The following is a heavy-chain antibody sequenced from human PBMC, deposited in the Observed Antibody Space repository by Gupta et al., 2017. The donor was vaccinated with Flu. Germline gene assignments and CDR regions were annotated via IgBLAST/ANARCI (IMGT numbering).Heavy chain of an antibody. CDR3: ASQRRIAVAGTGSEEPT. D-gene: IGHD6-19*01. V-gene: IGHV3-23*01. J-gene: IGHJ5*02. CDR2: ISGSGGST. Sequence: EVQLLESGGGLVQPGGSLRLSCAASGFTFSSYAMSWVRQAPGKGLEWVSAISGSGGSTYYADSVKGRFTISRDNSKNTLYLQMNSLRAEDTAVYYCASQRRIAVAGTGSEEPTWGQGTLVTVSS. CDR1: GFTFSSYA.